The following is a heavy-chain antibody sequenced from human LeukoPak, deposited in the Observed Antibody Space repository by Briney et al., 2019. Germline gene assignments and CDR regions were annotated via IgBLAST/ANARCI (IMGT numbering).Heavy chain of an antibody. D-gene: IGHD3-3*01. CDR1: GYSISSGYF. J-gene: IGHJ4*02. Sequence: SETLSLTCAVSGYSISSGYFWGWIRPPPGKGLEWIGSFYHSGSTHYNPSLRSRVTISVDTSKNQFSLKLTSVTAADTAVYYCARQNGFGEEFDYWGQGTLVTVSS. CDR2: FYHSGST. CDR3: ARQNGFGEEFDY. V-gene: IGHV4-38-2*01.